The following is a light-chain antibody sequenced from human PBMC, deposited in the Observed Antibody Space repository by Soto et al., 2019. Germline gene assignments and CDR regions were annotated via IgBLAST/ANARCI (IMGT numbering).Light chain of an antibody. CDR1: QNVSRF. CDR2: DAS. Sequence: EIVLTQSPATLSLSPGERATLSCRASQNVSRFLAWYQRRPGQAPRLLIYDASNRASDIPARFSGSGSGTDVTLTISSLEPEDSAVYYCQQRSNWPPLTFGGGTKVEIK. J-gene: IGKJ4*01. V-gene: IGKV3-11*01. CDR3: QQRSNWPPLT.